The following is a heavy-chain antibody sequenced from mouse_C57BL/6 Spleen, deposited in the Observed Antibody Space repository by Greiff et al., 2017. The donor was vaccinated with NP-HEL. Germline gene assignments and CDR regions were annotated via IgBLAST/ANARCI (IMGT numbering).Heavy chain of an antibody. J-gene: IGHJ4*01. CDR2: IDPSDSET. CDR3: ARERAFLGAMDY. V-gene: IGHV1-52*01. CDR1: GYTFTSYW. D-gene: IGHD3-3*01. Sequence: VQLQQPGAELVRPGSSVKLFCKASGYTFTSYWMHWVKQRPIQGLEWIGNIDPSDSETHYNQKFKDKATLTVDKSSSTAYMQLSSLTSEDSAVYYCARERAFLGAMDYWGQGTSVTVSS.